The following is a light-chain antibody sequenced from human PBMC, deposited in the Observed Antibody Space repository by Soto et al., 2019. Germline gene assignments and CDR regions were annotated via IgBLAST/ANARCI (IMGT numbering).Light chain of an antibody. CDR3: QQYNTYPWT. Sequence: DIQMTQSPSTLSASVGDRVTTTGRASQSISSSLAWYQQKPGKAPKVLIYKASSLDSGVPSRFSGSGSVTEFTLTISSLQPDDFATYYCQQYNTYPWTFGQGTQVEIK. CDR2: KAS. CDR1: QSISSS. V-gene: IGKV1-5*03. J-gene: IGKJ1*01.